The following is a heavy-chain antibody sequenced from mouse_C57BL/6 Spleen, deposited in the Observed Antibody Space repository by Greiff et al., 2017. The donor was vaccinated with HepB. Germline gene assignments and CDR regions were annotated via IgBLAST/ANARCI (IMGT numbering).Heavy chain of an antibody. CDR1: GYTFTSYG. CDR2: IYPRSGNT. CDR3: ARTLITTVVPHYYAMDY. D-gene: IGHD1-1*01. V-gene: IGHV1-81*01. Sequence: QVQLQQSGAELARPGASVKLSCKASGYTFTSYGISWVKQRPGQGLEWIGEIYPRSGNTYYNEKFKGKATLTADKSSSTAYMELRSLTSEDSAVYFCARTLITTVVPHYYAMDYWGQGTSVTVSS. J-gene: IGHJ4*01.